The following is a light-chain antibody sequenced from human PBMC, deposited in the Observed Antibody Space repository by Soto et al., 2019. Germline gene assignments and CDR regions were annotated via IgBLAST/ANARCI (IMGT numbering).Light chain of an antibody. CDR3: QQYNNYPRT. Sequence: DILMTQSPSTLSASVGDRVTITCRASQTISSWLAWYQQKPGKAPKLLIYKASDLDSGVPSRFSGSGSRTEFTLTISSLQHDDFATYYCQQYNNYPRTFGQGTEVEVK. CDR2: KAS. V-gene: IGKV1-5*03. J-gene: IGKJ1*01. CDR1: QTISSW.